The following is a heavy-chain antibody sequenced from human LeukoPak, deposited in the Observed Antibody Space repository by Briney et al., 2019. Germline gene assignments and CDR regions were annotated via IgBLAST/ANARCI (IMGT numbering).Heavy chain of an antibody. CDR2: INHSGSN. J-gene: IGHJ4*02. V-gene: IGHV4-34*01. Sequence: SETLSLTCAVYGGTFSGYYWSWIRQPPGKGLEWIGEINHSGSNNYNPSLKSRVTISVDTSKNQFSLKLSSVTAADTAVYYCARGLGDADYWGQGNLVTVSS. D-gene: IGHD5-24*01. CDR1: GGTFSGYY. CDR3: ARGLGDADY.